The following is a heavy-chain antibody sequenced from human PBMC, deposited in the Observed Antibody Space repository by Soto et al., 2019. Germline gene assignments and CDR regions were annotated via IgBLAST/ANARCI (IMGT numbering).Heavy chain of an antibody. D-gene: IGHD6-13*01. V-gene: IGHV4-59*01. CDR1: GGSISSYY. J-gene: IGHJ4*02. Sequence: QVQLQESGPGLVKPSETLSLTCTVSGGSISSYYWSWIRQPPGKGLEWIGYIYYSGSTNYNPSLKSRVTISVDTSKNQFSLKLSSVTAADTAVYYCAREMAADPDVYYFDYWGQGTLVTVSS. CDR3: AREMAADPDVYYFDY. CDR2: IYYSGST.